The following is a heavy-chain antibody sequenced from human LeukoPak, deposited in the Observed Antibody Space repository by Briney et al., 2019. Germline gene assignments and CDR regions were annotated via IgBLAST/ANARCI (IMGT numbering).Heavy chain of an antibody. CDR1: GSPISSYF. V-gene: IGHV4-4*07. CDR2: IYSSGST. D-gene: IGHD6-13*01. J-gene: IGHJ4*02. CDR3: ARGPSIAAAGTHFDY. Sequence: SETLSLTCAVSGSPISSYFWTWIRQPAGKGLEWIGHIYSSGSTKYNPSLKSRVTMSLDTSKNQFSLKVSSVTAADTAIYYCARGPSIAAAGTHFDYWGQGTLVTVSS.